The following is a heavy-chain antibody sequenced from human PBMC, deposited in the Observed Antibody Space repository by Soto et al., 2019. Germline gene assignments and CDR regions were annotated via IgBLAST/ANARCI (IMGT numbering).Heavy chain of an antibody. CDR3: AKVASSWSPYYYYYYMDV. J-gene: IGHJ6*03. V-gene: IGHV3-9*01. CDR1: GFTFDDYA. CDR2: ISWNSGSI. D-gene: IGHD6-13*01. Sequence: ESGGGLVQPGRSLRLSCAASGFTFDDYAMHWVRQAPGKGLEWVSGISWNSGSIGYADSVKGRFTISRDNAKNSLYLQMNSLRAEDTALYYCAKVASSWSPYYYYYYMDVWGKGTTVTVSS.